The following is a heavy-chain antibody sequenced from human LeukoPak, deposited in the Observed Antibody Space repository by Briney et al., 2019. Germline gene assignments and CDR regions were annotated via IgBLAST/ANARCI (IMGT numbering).Heavy chain of an antibody. Sequence: GESLKISCQGSGYSFTSYWIGRVRQMPGKGLEWMGIIYPGDSDTRYSPSFQGQVTISADKSISTAYLQWSSLKASDTAVYYCARLGSGKEGEPLYAFDIWGQGTMVTVSS. CDR3: ARLGSGKEGEPLYAFDI. V-gene: IGHV5-51*01. J-gene: IGHJ3*02. CDR1: GYSFTSYW. CDR2: IYPGDSDT. D-gene: IGHD3-16*01.